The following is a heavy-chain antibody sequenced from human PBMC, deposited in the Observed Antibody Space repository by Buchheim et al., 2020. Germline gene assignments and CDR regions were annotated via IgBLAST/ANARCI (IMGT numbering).Heavy chain of an antibody. CDR1: GGSISSGGYY. Sequence: QVQLQESVPGLVKPSQTLSLTCTVSGGSISSGGYYWSWIRQHPGKGLEWIGYIYYSGSTYYNPSLKSRVPISVDTSKNQFSLKLSSVTAADTAVYYCAREHLDTDTYYYGMDVWGQGTT. J-gene: IGHJ6*02. D-gene: IGHD5-18*01. V-gene: IGHV4-31*03. CDR2: IYYSGST. CDR3: AREHLDTDTYYYGMDV.